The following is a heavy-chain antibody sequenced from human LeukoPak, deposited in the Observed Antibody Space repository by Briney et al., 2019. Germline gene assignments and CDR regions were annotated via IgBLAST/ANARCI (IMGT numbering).Heavy chain of an antibody. J-gene: IGHJ4*02. D-gene: IGHD3-3*01. Sequence: ASVKVSCKASGGTFSSYAISWVRQAPGQGLEWMGWIIPIFGTANYAQKFQGRVTITADESTSTAYMELSSLRSEDTAVYYCAREGGFWSGLDYWGQGTLVTVSS. CDR2: IIPIFGTA. CDR3: AREGGFWSGLDY. CDR1: GGTFSSYA. V-gene: IGHV1-69*13.